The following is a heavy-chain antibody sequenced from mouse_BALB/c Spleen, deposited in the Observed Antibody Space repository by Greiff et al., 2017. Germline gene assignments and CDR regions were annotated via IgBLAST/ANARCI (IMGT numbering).Heavy chain of an antibody. J-gene: IGHJ3*01. Sequence: EVQRVESGPELVKPGASMKISCKASGYSFTGYTMNWVKQSHGKNLEWIGLINPYNGGTSYNQKFKGKATLTVDKSSSTAYMELLSLTSEDSAVYYCAREYGYLLAWFAYWGQGTLVTVSA. CDR1: GYSFTGYT. V-gene: IGHV1-18*01. CDR3: AREYGYLLAWFAY. CDR2: INPYNGGT. D-gene: IGHD1-2*01.